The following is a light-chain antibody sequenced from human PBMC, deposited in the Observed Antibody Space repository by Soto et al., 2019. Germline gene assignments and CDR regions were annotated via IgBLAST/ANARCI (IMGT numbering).Light chain of an antibody. CDR3: HYYDTSLSGVI. CDR1: SSNIGAGYD. V-gene: IGLV1-40*01. Sequence: QPVLTQTPSVSGAPGQKITMSCTGSSSNIGAGYDVHWYQQVPGAAPRLLIYADNNRPSGVPDRFSASKSGTSASLAITGLQGEDEANYYCHYYDTSLSGVIFGAGTKVTVL. J-gene: IGLJ2*01. CDR2: ADN.